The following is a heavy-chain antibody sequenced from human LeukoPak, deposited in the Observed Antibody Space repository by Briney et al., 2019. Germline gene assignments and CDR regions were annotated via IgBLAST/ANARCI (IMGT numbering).Heavy chain of an antibody. J-gene: IGHJ4*02. CDR3: AKGSGWLIDH. CDR1: GSTFSYYW. CDR2: IKQGGSEK. V-gene: IGHV3-7*01. D-gene: IGHD6-19*01. Sequence: PGGSLRLSCAASGSTFSYYWMHSVRQAPGRGLEYVANIKQGGSEKLYVDSVRGRFTISRDDAKNSLSLQMNSLRAEDTAVYYCAKGSGWLIDHWGQGTVVTVSS.